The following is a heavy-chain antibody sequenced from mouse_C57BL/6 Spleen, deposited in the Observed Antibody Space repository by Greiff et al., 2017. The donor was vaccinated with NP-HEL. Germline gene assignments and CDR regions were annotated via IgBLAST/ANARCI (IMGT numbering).Heavy chain of an antibody. Sequence: EVQGVESGGGLVQPGGSMKLSCVASGFTFSNYWMNWVRQSPEKGLEWVAQIRLKSDNYATHYAESVKGRFTISRDDSKSSVYLQMNNLRAEDTGSYYCTHSNYFDYWGQGTTLTVSS. D-gene: IGHD2-5*01. J-gene: IGHJ2*01. CDR2: IRLKSDNYAT. CDR3: THSNYFDY. CDR1: GFTFSNYW. V-gene: IGHV6-3*01.